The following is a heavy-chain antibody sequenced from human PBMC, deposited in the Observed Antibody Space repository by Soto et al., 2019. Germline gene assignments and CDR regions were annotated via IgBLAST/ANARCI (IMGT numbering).Heavy chain of an antibody. V-gene: IGHV4-59*01. CDR1: GASMSDYH. Sequence: QVQLQVSGPGLVKPSETLSLTCIVSGASMSDYHGSWIRQSPGKGLEHIGYLHSSGFAEYNPSLKSRLTISMDTSKNQFSLRLSSLTAADTAIYCCARSGHTFVGAVWGQGILVTVSS. J-gene: IGHJ4*02. D-gene: IGHD1-26*01. CDR3: ARSGHTFVGAV. CDR2: LHSSGFA.